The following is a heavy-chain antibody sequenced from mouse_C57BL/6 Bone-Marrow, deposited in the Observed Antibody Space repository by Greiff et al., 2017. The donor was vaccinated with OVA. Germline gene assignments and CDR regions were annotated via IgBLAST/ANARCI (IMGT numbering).Heavy chain of an antibody. V-gene: IGHV1-26*01. D-gene: IGHD2-3*01. J-gene: IGHJ2*01. CDR1: GYTFTDYY. CDR3: ARWGDGYFFDY. CDR2: INPNNGGA. Sequence: VQLQQSGPELVKPGASVKISCKASGYTFTDYYMNWVKQSHGKSLEWIGDINPNNGGASYNQKFKGKATLTVDKSSSTAYMELRRLTSEDSAVYYCARWGDGYFFDYWGQGTTLTVSS.